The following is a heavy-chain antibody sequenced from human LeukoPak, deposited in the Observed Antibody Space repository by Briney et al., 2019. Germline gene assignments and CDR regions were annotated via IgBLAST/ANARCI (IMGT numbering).Heavy chain of an antibody. Sequence: PSQTLSLTCTVSGGSISSGGYYWSWIRQHPGKGLEWIGYIYYSGSTYYNPSLKSRVTISVDTSKNQFSLKLSPVTAADTAVYYCAREVIAMVTHWGQGTLVTVSS. D-gene: IGHD5-18*01. CDR2: IYYSGST. CDR3: AREVIAMVTH. CDR1: GGSISSGGYY. J-gene: IGHJ4*02. V-gene: IGHV4-31*03.